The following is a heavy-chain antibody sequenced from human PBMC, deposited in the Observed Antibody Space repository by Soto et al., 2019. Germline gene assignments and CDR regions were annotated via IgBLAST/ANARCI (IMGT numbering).Heavy chain of an antibody. J-gene: IGHJ6*03. CDR1: GFTFSSYG. CDR2: ISYDGSNK. Sequence: QVQLVESGGGVVQPGRSLRLSCAASGFTFSSYGMHWVRQAPGKGLEWVAVISYDGSNKYYADSVKGRFTISRDNSKNKRYLQIYSLRAESTAVYYCAKDSATTVPRLPDYYYYYTYVWGKGTTVTVSS. V-gene: IGHV3-30*18. CDR3: AKDSATTVPRLPDYYYYYTYV. D-gene: IGHD4-17*01.